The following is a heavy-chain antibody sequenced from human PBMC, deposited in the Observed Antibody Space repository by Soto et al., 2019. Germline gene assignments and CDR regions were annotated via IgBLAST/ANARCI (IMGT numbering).Heavy chain of an antibody. CDR3: AKQGPYFDSSGYPDY. CDR1: GGSISSSNYY. Sequence: SETLSLTCTVSGGSISSSNYYWGWIRQPPGKGLEWIATIYYTGSTDYNPSLKSRVSMSVDTSKNQFSLKLSSVTAADTAVYYCAKQGPYFDSSGYPDYWGQGTLVTVSS. CDR2: IYYTGST. J-gene: IGHJ4*02. D-gene: IGHD3-22*01. V-gene: IGHV4-39*01.